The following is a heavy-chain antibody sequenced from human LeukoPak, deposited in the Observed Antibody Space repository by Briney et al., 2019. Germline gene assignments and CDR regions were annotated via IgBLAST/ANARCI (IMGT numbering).Heavy chain of an antibody. D-gene: IGHD2-15*01. CDR3: AKETVVVVAATFDY. J-gene: IGHJ4*02. CDR1: GFTFRNYW. V-gene: IGHV3-74*01. CDR2: VNGYGNST. Sequence: GGSLRLSCAASGFTFRNYWMHWVRQAPGEGLVWVSRVNGYGNSTNYADSVKGRYTISRDNAKNTLYLQMNSLRAEDTAVYYCAKETVVVVAATFDYWGQGTLVTVSS.